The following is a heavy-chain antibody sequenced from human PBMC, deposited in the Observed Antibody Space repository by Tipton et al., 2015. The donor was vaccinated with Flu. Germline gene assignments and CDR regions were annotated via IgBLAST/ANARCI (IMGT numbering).Heavy chain of an antibody. V-gene: IGHV5-51*01. CDR1: GYTFTKYW. J-gene: IGHJ6*02. CDR3: ARHNGDIEITGDYFYYFGVDV. CDR2: IYPGHSET. D-gene: IGHD5-12*01. Sequence: QLVQSGAELKKPGASVKVSCKGSGYTFTKYWIGWVRQMPGKGLEWMGIIYPGHSETTYSPSFQGQVTISVDKSISTAYLHWSSLKASDSAMYYCARHNGDIEITGDYFYYFGVDVWGQGTTVSVSS.